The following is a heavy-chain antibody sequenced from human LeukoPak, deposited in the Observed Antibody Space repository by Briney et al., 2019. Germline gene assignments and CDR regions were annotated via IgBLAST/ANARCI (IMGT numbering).Heavy chain of an antibody. V-gene: IGHV3-7*03. J-gene: IGHJ5*02. CDR2: IKPDGSEK. CDR3: ARILA. CDR1: GFTFTNYW. D-gene: IGHD2-15*01. Sequence: GGSLRLSCVASGFTFTNYWMNWVRQNPGKGLEWVANIKPDGSEKYYVDSVKGRFTISRDNAKNSLYLQMDSLRAEDTAVYYCARILAWGQGTLVTVSS.